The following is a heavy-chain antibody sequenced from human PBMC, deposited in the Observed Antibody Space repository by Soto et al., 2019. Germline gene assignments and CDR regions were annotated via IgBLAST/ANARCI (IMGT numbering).Heavy chain of an antibody. CDR2: ISGSGGST. CDR3: AKLDYCSGGSCLIPDY. D-gene: IGHD2-15*01. V-gene: IGHV3-23*01. J-gene: IGHJ4*02. CDR1: GFTFSSYA. Sequence: EVQLLESGGGLVQPGGSLRLSCAASGFTFSSYAMSWVRPAPGKGLEWVSAISGSGGSTYYADSVKGRFTISRDNSKNTLYLQMNSLRAEDTAVYYCAKLDYCSGGSCLIPDYWGQGTLVTVSS.